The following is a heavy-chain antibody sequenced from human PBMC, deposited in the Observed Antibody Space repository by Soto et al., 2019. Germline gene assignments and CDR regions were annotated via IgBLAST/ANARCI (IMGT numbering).Heavy chain of an antibody. D-gene: IGHD5-18*01. CDR3: ARVRSYDYPSGKIYGMDA. V-gene: IGHV1-69*01. CDR1: GGTFSSYA. Sequence: QVQLVQSGAEVKKPGCSVKVSCKASGGTFSSYAISWVRQAPGQGLEWMGGIIPIFGTANYAQKFQGRVSITADESTSTAYMKLSGLRAEDTALYYGARVRSYDYPSGKIYGMDAWGQGTTVTVSS. CDR2: IIPIFGTA. J-gene: IGHJ6*02.